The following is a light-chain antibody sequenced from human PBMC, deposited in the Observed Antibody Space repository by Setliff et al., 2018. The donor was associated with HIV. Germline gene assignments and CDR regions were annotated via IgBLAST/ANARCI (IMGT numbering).Light chain of an antibody. V-gene: IGLV2-14*01. Sequence: QSALTQPASVSGSPGQSITISCTGTSSDVGGYNYVSWYQHHPGKAPKLMICEVSNRPSGVSNRFSGSKSGNTASLTISGLQADDEADYYCSSYTSSSLYVFGTGTKVPS. CDR2: EVS. CDR1: SSDVGGYNY. CDR3: SSYTSSSLYV. J-gene: IGLJ1*01.